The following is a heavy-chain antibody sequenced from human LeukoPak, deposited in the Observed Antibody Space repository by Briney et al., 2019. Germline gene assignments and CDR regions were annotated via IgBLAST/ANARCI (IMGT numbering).Heavy chain of an antibody. Sequence: GGSLRLSCAASGFTFSTYEMNWVRQAPGKGLEWVSYISNSGSTMYYADSVKGRFTISRDNAKNSLYLQMNSLRAEDTAVYYCARVGSGSYYSNWFGPWGQGTLVTVSS. J-gene: IGHJ5*02. CDR3: ARVGSGSYYSNWFGP. V-gene: IGHV3-48*03. CDR2: ISNSGSTM. CDR1: GFTFSTYE. D-gene: IGHD1-26*01.